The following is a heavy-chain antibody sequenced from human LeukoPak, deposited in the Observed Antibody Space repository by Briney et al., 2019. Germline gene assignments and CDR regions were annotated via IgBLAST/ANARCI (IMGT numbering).Heavy chain of an antibody. V-gene: IGHV3-7*01. CDR3: ARGGAAVDY. Sequence: GGSLRLSCAASGLIFSKYWMSWVRQAPGKGLEWVAKIKQDGGEKYYVDSVKGRFTISRDNAKNSLFLQMNNLRAEDTGVYYCARGGAAVDYWGQGTLVTVSS. J-gene: IGHJ4*02. D-gene: IGHD2-15*01. CDR1: GLIFSKYW. CDR2: IKQDGGEK.